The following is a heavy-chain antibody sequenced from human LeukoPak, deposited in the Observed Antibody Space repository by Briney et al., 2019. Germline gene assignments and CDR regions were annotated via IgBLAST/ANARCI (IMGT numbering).Heavy chain of an antibody. CDR1: GFTVSSNY. V-gene: IGHV3-53*01. D-gene: IGHD5-12*01. Sequence: GGSLRLSCAASGFTVSSNYMSWVRQAPGKGLEWVSVIYSGGSTYYADSVKGRFTISRDNSKNTLYLQMNSLRAEDTAVYYCARESGYSGYDPDYYYYGMDVWGQGTTVTVSS. CDR2: IYSGGST. CDR3: ARESGYSGYDPDYYYYGMDV. J-gene: IGHJ6*02.